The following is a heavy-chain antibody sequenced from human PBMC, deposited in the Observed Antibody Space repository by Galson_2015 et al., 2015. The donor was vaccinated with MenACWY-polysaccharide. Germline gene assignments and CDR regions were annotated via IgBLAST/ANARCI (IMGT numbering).Heavy chain of an antibody. CDR2: IKQDGSEK. V-gene: IGHV3-7*01. J-gene: IGHJ4*02. CDR1: GFTFSSYW. D-gene: IGHD6-19*01. CDR3: ARDRGYSGGWYTFDY. Sequence: SLRLSCAASGFTFSSYWMSWVRQAPGKGLEWVANIKQDGSEKYYVDSVEGRFTISRDNAKNSLYLQMNSLRAEDTAVYYCARDRGYSGGWYTFDYWGQGTLVTVSS.